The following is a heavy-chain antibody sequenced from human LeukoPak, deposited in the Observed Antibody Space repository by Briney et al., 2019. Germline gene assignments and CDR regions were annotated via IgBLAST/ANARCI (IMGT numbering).Heavy chain of an antibody. CDR2: ISGSGGST. CDR3: AKDRYSSSWYFDY. V-gene: IGHV3-23*01. Sequence: GGSLRLSCAASGFTFSSYAMSWVRQAPGKGLEWVSAISGSGGSTYYADSVKGRFTISRDNFKNTLYLQMNSLRAEDTAVYYCAKDRYSSSWYFDYWGQGTLVTVSS. D-gene: IGHD6-13*01. J-gene: IGHJ4*02. CDR1: GFTFSSYA.